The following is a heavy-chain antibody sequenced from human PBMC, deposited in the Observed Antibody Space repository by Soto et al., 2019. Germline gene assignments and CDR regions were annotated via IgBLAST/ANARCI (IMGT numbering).Heavy chain of an antibody. J-gene: IGHJ6*02. CDR1: GFTFSSYA. Sequence: QVQLVESGGGVVQPGRSLRLSCAASGFTFSSYAMHWVRQAPGKGLEWVAVISYDGSNKYYADSVKGRFTISRDNSKNTLYLQMNSLRDEDTAVYYCARDDSSGWYGVGYGMDVWGQGTTVTVSS. CDR3: ARDDSSGWYGVGYGMDV. V-gene: IGHV3-30-3*01. CDR2: ISYDGSNK. D-gene: IGHD6-19*01.